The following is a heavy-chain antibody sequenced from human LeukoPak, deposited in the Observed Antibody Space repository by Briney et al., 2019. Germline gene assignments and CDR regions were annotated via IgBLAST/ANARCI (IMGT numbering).Heavy chain of an antibody. CDR3: AREGSGWPRMYYFDY. J-gene: IGHJ4*02. D-gene: IGHD6-19*01. CDR2: ISSSSSYI. CDR1: GFTFSSYS. V-gene: IGHV3-21*01. Sequence: GGSLRLSCAASGFTFSSYSMNWVRQAPGKGLEWVSSISSSSSYIYYADSVKGRFTISRDNAKNSLYLQMNSLRAEDTAVYYCAREGSGWPRMYYFDYWGQGTLVTVSS.